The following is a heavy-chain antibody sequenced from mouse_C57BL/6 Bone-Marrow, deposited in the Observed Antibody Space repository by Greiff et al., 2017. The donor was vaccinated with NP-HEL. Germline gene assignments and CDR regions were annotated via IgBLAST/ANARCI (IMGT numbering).Heavy chain of an antibody. CDR3: ARAYYFDY. CDR1: GYSFTGYY. CDR2: INPSTGGN. Sequence: VQLKQSGPELVKPGASVKISCKASGYSFTGYYMNWVKQSPEKSLEWIGEINPSTGGNTYNQKFKAKATLTVEKSSSTAYMQLKSLTSEDSAVYYSARAYYFDYWGQGTTLTVSS. V-gene: IGHV1-42*01. J-gene: IGHJ2*01.